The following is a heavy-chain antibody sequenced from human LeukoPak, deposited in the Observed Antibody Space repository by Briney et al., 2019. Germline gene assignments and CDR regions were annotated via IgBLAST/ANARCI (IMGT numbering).Heavy chain of an antibody. Sequence: GASVKVSCKASGYKFSDFGISWVRQAPGQGPEWMGWISTFDDYTRYTERLQGRVTMTTDTSTNTAYMELRSLRSDDTAVYYCARGTGGAQTDYWGQGTLVTVSS. CDR3: ARGTGGAQTDY. V-gene: IGHV1-18*01. J-gene: IGHJ4*02. D-gene: IGHD2-8*02. CDR2: ISTFDDYT. CDR1: GYKFSDFG.